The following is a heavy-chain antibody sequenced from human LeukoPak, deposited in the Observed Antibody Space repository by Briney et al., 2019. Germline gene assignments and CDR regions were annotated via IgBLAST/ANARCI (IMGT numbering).Heavy chain of an antibody. CDR1: GFTLSSYA. V-gene: IGHV3-23*01. CDR3: AKAPVTTCSGAYCYPFDY. Sequence: GGSLRLSCEASGFTLSSYAMSWVRQGPGKGLEWVSAISVGGNKYHADYVMERFTISRGSSKNTLYLQMNSLRAGDAAVYYCAKAPVTTCSGAYCYPFDYWSQGTLVTVSS. D-gene: IGHD2-15*01. CDR2: ISVGGNK. J-gene: IGHJ4*02.